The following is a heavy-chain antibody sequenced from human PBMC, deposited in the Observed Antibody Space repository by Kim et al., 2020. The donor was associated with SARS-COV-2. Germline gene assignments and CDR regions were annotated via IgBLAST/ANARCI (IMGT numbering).Heavy chain of an antibody. V-gene: IGHV5-51*01. J-gene: IGHJ4*02. D-gene: IGHD1-26*01. CDR3: ARRSGSKEFDY. Sequence: TRYSPSFQGQVTISADKYISTAYLQWSSLKASDTAMYYCARRSGSKEFDYWGQGPLVTVSS. CDR2: T.